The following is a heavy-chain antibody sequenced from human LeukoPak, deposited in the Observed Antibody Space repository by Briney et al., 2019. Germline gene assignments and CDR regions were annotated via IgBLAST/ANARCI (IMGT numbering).Heavy chain of an antibody. CDR1: GGSISSSSYY. Sequence: PSETLSLTCTVSGGSISSSSYYWGWIRQPPGKGLEWIGSIYYSGSAYYNPSLKSRVTISVDTSKNQFSLKLSSVTAADTAVYYCARAVITFGAAVAKGFDCWGQGTLVTVSS. CDR2: IYYSGSA. V-gene: IGHV4-39*01. CDR3: ARAVITFGAAVAKGFDC. J-gene: IGHJ4*02. D-gene: IGHD3-16*01.